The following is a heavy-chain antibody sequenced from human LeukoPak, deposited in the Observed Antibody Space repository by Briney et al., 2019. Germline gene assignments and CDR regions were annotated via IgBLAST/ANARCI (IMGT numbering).Heavy chain of an antibody. V-gene: IGHV3-11*01. J-gene: IGHJ4*02. D-gene: IGHD4-17*01. CDR3: AKESHYGDYFDY. Sequence: GGSLRLSCAASGFIFSDYYMTWIRQAPGKGLEWVSYISGSGTTIYYADSVKGRFTISRDNAKNSLYLQMNSLRAEDTAVYYCAKESHYGDYFDYWGQGTLVTVSS. CDR2: ISGSGTTI. CDR1: GFIFSDYY.